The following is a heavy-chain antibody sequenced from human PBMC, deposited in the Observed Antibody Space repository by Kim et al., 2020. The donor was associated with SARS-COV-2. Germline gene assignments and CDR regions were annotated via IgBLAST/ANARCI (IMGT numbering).Heavy chain of an antibody. V-gene: IGHV3-23*01. Sequence: YADSVKDRLTTPRNNSKKTLYLQMNSLRAEDTAVYYCAKDLRRGSGTTDYWGQGTLVTVSS. D-gene: IGHD3-10*01. CDR3: AKDLRRGSGTTDY. J-gene: IGHJ4*02.